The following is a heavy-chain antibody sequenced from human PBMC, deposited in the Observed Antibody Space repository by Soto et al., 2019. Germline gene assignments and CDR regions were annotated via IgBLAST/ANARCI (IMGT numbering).Heavy chain of an antibody. D-gene: IGHD1-20*01. CDR3: ARSRYLEY. CDR1: GFTFSNYW. CDR2: IKQDGSEK. Sequence: EVQLVESGGGLVQPGGSLRLSCAVSGFTFSNYWMSWVRQAPGKGLEWVANIKQDGSEKNYVDSVEGRFTISRDNAKNSLYLQMNSLSAEDTAVYYCARSRYLEYWGQGTLVTVSS. V-gene: IGHV3-7*04. J-gene: IGHJ4*02.